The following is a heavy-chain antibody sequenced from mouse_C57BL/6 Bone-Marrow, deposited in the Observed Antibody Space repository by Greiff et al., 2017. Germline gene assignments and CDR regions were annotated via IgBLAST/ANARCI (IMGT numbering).Heavy chain of an antibody. D-gene: IGHD1-1*01. J-gene: IGHJ3*01. Sequence: LQPGAALVRPGSPVKLFCKASGYIFISYWMHWVKQRPGQGLEWMGVVDSSDSYTNYHQKFMCKVTMTVDTSTSTAYMQLSSLTSDDSAAYYCAREVYYGCGYSFAYWGQGTLVTVSA. CDR2: VDSSDSYT. CDR3: AREVYYGCGYSFAY. CDR1: GYIFISYW. V-gene: IGHV1-59*01.